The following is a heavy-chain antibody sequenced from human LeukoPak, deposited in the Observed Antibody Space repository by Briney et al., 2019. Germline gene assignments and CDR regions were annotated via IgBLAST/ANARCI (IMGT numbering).Heavy chain of an antibody. V-gene: IGHV1-8*01. D-gene: IGHD3-10*01. CDR2: MNPNSGNT. J-gene: IGHJ6*02. Sequence: ASVKVSCKASGYTLTSYDINWVRQATGQGLEWMGWMNPNSGNTGYAQKFQGRVTMTRNTSISTAYMELSSLRSEDTAVYYCARGFPDELFQYGMDVWGQGTTVTVSS. CDR1: GYTLTSYD. CDR3: ARGFPDELFQYGMDV.